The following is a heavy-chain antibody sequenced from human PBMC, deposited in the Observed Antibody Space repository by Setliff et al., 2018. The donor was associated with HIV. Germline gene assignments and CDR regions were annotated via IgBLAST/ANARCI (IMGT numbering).Heavy chain of an antibody. CDR2: ISYTGTT. D-gene: IGHD6-13*01. J-gene: IGHJ4*02. CDR1: GGSISNYY. CDR3: ARQAIATRSFDY. V-gene: IGHV4-59*01. Sequence: SETLSLTCTVSGGSISNYYWSWIRQPPGKGLEWIGYISYTGTTKYNPSLKSRVTMSVDTSKNQFSVRLSSVSAADTAVYFCARQAIATRSFDYWGQGTLVTVSS.